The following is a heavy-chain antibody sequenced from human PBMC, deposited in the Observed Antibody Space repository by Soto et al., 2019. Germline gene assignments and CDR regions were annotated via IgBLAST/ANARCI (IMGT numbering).Heavy chain of an antibody. CDR3: ARGVTMVRGVIHTPYFDY. CDR2: IWYDGSNK. J-gene: IGHJ4*02. V-gene: IGHV3-33*01. CDR1: GFTFSTYG. Sequence: QVQLVESGGGVVQPGRSLRLSCAASGFTFSTYGMHWVRQAPGKGLEWVAVIWYDGSNKYYADSVKGRFTISRDNSKNTLYLQMNSLRAEDTAVYYCARGVTMVRGVIHTPYFDYWGQGTLVTVSS. D-gene: IGHD3-10*01.